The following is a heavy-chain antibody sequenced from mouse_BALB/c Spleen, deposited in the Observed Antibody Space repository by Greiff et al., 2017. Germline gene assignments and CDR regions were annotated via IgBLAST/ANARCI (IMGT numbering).Heavy chain of an antibody. Sequence: DVQLLESGPGLVKPSPSLSLTCTVTGYSITSDYARPWIRQFPGHQLEWMGYISYSGSTNYNPSLKSRNAITRDTSKNPFYLQLNSVTTEDTATSYCARSGEGYYVYYAMDYWGQGTAVTVAA. V-gene: IGHV3-2*02. CDR3: ARSGEGYYVYYAMDY. D-gene: IGHD2-3*01. CDR2: ISYSGST. J-gene: IGHJ4*01. CDR1: GYSITSDYA.